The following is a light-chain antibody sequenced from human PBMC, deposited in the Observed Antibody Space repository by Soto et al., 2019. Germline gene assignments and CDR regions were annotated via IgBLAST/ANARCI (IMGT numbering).Light chain of an antibody. J-gene: IGKJ1*01. CDR2: GAS. Sequence: IGCTRCPGQLSLSPCERATLSCGASQTVDSNYLAWYQQKPGQAPRLLIYGASNRATGIPDRFSGSGSGTDFTLTISRLEPEDFAVYYCQQYGSSPRTFGQGTKVDIK. CDR1: QTVDSNY. CDR3: QQYGSSPRT. V-gene: IGKV3-20*01.